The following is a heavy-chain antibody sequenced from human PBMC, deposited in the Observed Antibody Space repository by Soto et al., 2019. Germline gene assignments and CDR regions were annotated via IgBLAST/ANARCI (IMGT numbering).Heavy chain of an antibody. CDR3: ARQRGGVVATIINYYYGMDV. D-gene: IGHD5-12*01. Sequence: SFWVGWVRKMPGKGLEWMGIIYPGDSDTRYSPSFQGQVTISADKSISTAYLQWSSLKASDTAMYYCARQRGGVVATIINYYYGMDVWGQGTTVTVSS. CDR1: SFW. CDR2: IYPGDSDT. V-gene: IGHV5-51*01. J-gene: IGHJ6*02.